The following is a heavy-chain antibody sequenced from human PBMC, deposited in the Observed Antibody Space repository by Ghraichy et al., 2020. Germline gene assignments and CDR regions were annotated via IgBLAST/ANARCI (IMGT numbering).Heavy chain of an antibody. J-gene: IGHJ5*02. Sequence: SETLSLTCTVSGGSISSYYWSWIRQPPGKGLEWIGYIYYSGSTNYNPSLKSRVTISVDTSKNQFSLKLSSVTAADTAVYYCARVRVIRDYYDSSGYYYNHNWFDPWGQGTLVTVSS. D-gene: IGHD3-22*01. CDR1: GGSISSYY. V-gene: IGHV4-59*01. CDR2: IYYSGST. CDR3: ARVRVIRDYYDSSGYYYNHNWFDP.